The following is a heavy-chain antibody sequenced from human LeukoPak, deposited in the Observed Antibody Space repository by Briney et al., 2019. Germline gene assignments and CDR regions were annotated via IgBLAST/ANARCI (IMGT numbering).Heavy chain of an antibody. V-gene: IGHV3-74*01. Sequence: GGSLRLSCAASGNYWIHWVRQAPGKGLVWVSHINSDGSWTSYADSVKGRFTISKDNAKNTVYLQMNNLRAEDTAVYYCVSFYEAYWGRGTLVTVSS. CDR2: INSDGSWT. D-gene: IGHD2/OR15-2a*01. CDR1: GNYW. J-gene: IGHJ4*02. CDR3: VSFYEAY.